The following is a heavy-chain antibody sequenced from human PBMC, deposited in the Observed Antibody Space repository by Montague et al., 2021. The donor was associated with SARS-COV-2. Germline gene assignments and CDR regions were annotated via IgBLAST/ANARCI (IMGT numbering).Heavy chain of an antibody. D-gene: IGHD3-22*01. V-gene: IGHV3-64*01. J-gene: IGHJ4*02. CDR2: ISSNGGST. CDR1: GFTFSSYA. CDR3: ARDVGGYVDC. Sequence: SLRLSCAASGFTFSSYAMHWVRQAPGKGLEYVSAISSNGGSTYYANSVKGRFTISRDNSKNTLYLQMGSLRAEDMAVYYCARDVGGYVDCWGQGTLVTVSS.